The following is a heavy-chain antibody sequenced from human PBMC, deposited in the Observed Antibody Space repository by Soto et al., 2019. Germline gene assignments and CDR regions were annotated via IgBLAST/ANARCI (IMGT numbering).Heavy chain of an antibody. Sequence: GASVKVSCKASGYTFTTCDIYWVRQATGHGLEWVGWMNPSRGNTGYAQMLQGRVTMTRNTSINTAYMALSSLRSKDTAVYYFARVSALDILTPLLHMVVWGKGTTITVSS. D-gene: IGHD3-9*01. J-gene: IGHJ6*03. V-gene: IGHV1-8*01. CDR1: GYTFTTCD. CDR3: ARVSALDILTPLLHMVV. CDR2: MNPSRGNT.